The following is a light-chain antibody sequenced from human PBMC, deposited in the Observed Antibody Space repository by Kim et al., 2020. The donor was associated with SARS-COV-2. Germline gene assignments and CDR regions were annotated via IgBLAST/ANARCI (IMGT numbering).Light chain of an antibody. J-gene: IGKJ5*01. CDR3: QQYAYWRA. Sequence: SLSPGERATPSCRASQSISSSLAWYQQKPGQAPRVLIYGASARATGIPARFSGSGSGTEFTLTISNLQSEDFAVYYCQQYAYWRAFGQGTRLEIK. V-gene: IGKV3-15*01. CDR1: QSISSS. CDR2: GAS.